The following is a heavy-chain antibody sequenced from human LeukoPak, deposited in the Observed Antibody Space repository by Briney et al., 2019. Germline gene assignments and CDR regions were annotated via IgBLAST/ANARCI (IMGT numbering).Heavy chain of an antibody. J-gene: IGHJ4*02. Sequence: GGSLRLSCAASGFTLSNYWMSWVRQAPGKGLEWVANIKQDGSVKYYVDSVKGRFTLSRDNAKNSLYLQMNSLRVEDTAVYYCARVTSGLDYWGQGTLVTVSS. CDR3: ARVTSGLDY. CDR1: GFTLSNYW. V-gene: IGHV3-7*01. CDR2: IKQDGSVK.